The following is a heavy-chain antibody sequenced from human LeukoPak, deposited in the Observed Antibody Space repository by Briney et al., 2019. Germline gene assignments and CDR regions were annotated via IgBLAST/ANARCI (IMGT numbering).Heavy chain of an antibody. CDR3: AREKCSGGSCSDYYYYYGMDV. V-gene: IGHV3-11*01. D-gene: IGHD2-15*01. Sequence: GRSLRLSCAASGFTFSDYYMSWIRQAPGKGLEWVSYISSSGSTIYYADSVKGRFTISRDNAKNSLYLQMNSLRAEDTAVYYCAREKCSGGSCSDYYYYYGMDVWGQGTTVTVSS. CDR1: GFTFSDYY. J-gene: IGHJ6*02. CDR2: ISSSGSTI.